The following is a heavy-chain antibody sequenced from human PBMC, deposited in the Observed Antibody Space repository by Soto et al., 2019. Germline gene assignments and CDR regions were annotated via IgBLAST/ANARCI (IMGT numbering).Heavy chain of an antibody. J-gene: IGHJ6*04. Sequence: SETLSLTCTATGASINVEGYYWSWIRQHPVKGLEWIAYIYYTGSTYSNPALGSRVSISQDASQNQFSLHLTSVTAADPAVYFFVRFHNWDTKYYPDVWGKGTTVPVSS. CDR1: GASINVEGYY. CDR2: IYYTGST. V-gene: IGHV4-31*03. CDR3: VRFHNWDTKYYPDV. D-gene: IGHD1-26*01.